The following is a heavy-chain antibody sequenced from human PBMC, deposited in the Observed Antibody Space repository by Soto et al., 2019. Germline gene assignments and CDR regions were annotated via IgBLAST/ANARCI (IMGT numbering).Heavy chain of an antibody. Sequence: QVQLVQSGAEVKKPGASVKVSCKASGYTFTSYGISWVRQAPGQGLEWMGWISAYNGNTNYAQKLQGRVTMTTETSTSTAYMELRSLRSDDTAVYYFARDERYFSSTSCHAAFDYWGQGTLVTVSS. D-gene: IGHD2-2*01. J-gene: IGHJ4*02. V-gene: IGHV1-18*01. CDR2: ISAYNGNT. CDR3: ARDERYFSSTSCHAAFDY. CDR1: GYTFTSYG.